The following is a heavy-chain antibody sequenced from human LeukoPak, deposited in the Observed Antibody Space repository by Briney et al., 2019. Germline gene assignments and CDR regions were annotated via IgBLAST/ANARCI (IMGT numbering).Heavy chain of an antibody. CDR1: GFTFTSSA. V-gene: IGHV1-58*01. CDR3: AADSSTSCYGVGECYYYYYGMDV. D-gene: IGHD2-2*01. J-gene: IGHJ6*04. Sequence: GASVKVSCKASGFTFTSSAVQWVRQARGQRLEWIGWIVVGSGNTNYAQKFQERVTITRDMSTSTAYMGLSSLRSEDTAVYYCAADSSTSCYGVGECYYYYYGMDVWGKGTTVTVSS. CDR2: IVVGSGNT.